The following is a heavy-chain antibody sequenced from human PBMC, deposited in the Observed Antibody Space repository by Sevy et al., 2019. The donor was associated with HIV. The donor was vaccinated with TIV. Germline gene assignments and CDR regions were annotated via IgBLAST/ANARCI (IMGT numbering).Heavy chain of an antibody. CDR2: IKQDGSEK. Sequence: GSLRLSCAASGFTFSSYWMSWVRQAPGKGLEWVANIKQDGSEKYYVDSVKGRFTISRDNAKNSLYLQMNSLRAEDTAVYYCAREVHPLIVGATDYYYGMDVWGQGTTVTVSS. V-gene: IGHV3-7*01. J-gene: IGHJ6*02. CDR1: GFTFSSYW. CDR3: AREVHPLIVGATDYYYGMDV. D-gene: IGHD1-26*01.